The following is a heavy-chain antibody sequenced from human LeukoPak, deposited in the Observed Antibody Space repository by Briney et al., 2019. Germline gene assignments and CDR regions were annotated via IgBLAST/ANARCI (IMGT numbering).Heavy chain of an antibody. Sequence: GGSLRLSCAASGFTFSSYNMNWVRQAPGKGLEYVSAISSNGGSTYYANSVKGRFTISRDNSKDALYLQMGSLRAEDMAVYYCASGLAFDYWGQGTLVTVSS. V-gene: IGHV3-64*01. CDR3: ASGLAFDY. CDR2: ISSNGGST. CDR1: GFTFSSYN. D-gene: IGHD3/OR15-3a*01. J-gene: IGHJ4*02.